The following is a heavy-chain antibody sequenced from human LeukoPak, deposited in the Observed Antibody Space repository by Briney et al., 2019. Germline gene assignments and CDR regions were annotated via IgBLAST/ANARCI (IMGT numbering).Heavy chain of an antibody. D-gene: IGHD3-16*01. J-gene: IGHJ6*02. CDR3: AEGGSGELWYYYYGMDV. CDR1: GFTLRRYA. CDR2: ISGSGGST. V-gene: IGHV3-23*01. Sequence: GGSLRLSRAVSGFTLRRYAMSTVRQAPGQGLEGGSAISGSGGSTYYAATVKGPFTISRDNSKNTLYLQMNSLRAEDTAVYYCAEGGSGELWYYYYGMDVWGQGTTVTVSS.